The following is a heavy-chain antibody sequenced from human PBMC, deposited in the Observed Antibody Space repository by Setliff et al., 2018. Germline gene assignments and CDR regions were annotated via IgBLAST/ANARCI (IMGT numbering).Heavy chain of an antibody. J-gene: IGHJ4*02. CDR3: ARTCSGSGCYAGLES. Sequence: PGGSLRLSCAASGFTFSSYGIHWVRQAPGKGLEWVALITYDGNYKYHADSVKGRFTISRDNSKNTLYLQMNSLRPEDTAVYYCARTCSGSGCYAGLESWGQGTPVTVSS. CDR1: GFTFSSYG. D-gene: IGHD2-15*01. CDR2: ITYDGNYK. V-gene: IGHV3-30*03.